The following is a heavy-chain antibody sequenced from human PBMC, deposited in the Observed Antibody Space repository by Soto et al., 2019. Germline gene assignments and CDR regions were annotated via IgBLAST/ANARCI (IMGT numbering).Heavy chain of an antibody. Sequence: SVKVSCKASGGTFSSYAISWVRQAPGQGLEWMGGIIPIFGTANYAQKFQGRVTITADKSTSTAYMELSSLRSEDTTVYYCASGDYYDSSGYFDYWGQGTLVTVSS. CDR2: IIPIFGTA. CDR3: ASGDYYDSSGYFDY. V-gene: IGHV1-69*06. J-gene: IGHJ4*02. D-gene: IGHD3-22*01. CDR1: GGTFSSYA.